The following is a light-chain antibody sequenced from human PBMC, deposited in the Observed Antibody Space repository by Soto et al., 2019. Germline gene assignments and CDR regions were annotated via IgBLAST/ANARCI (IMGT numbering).Light chain of an antibody. CDR2: GAS. V-gene: IGKV3-20*01. CDR1: QNFDSSF. CDR3: QQYSSSSYT. Sequence: EIVLTQSPGTLSLSPGERATLSCRASQNFDSSFLAWYQQKPGQAPRLLIYGASSRASGIPDRFSGSGSGTDFSLTISRLEPEDFAVYYCQQYSSSSYTFGQGTKLEI. J-gene: IGKJ2*01.